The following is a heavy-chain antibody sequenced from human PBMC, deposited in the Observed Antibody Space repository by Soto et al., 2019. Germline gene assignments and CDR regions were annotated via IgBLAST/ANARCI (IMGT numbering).Heavy chain of an antibody. V-gene: IGHV3-7*01. D-gene: IGHD2-15*01. J-gene: IGHJ4*02. Sequence: EVQVVESGGDLVQPGGSLRLSCVVSGFTFSDFWMSWVRQAPGKGLDWVANIKHDGSETYYVGSVEGRFTISRDNTKDSLYLQMNSLRAEDTAVYYGARGGSLGPDFWGQGTLVTVSS. CDR3: ARGGSLGPDF. CDR2: IKHDGSET. CDR1: GFTFSDFW.